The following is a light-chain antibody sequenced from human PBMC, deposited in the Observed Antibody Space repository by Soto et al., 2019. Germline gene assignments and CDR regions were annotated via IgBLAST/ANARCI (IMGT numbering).Light chain of an antibody. V-gene: IGLV2-14*01. Sequence: QSALTQPASVAGSPGQSITISCTGTSNDIATYNFVSWYQQHPGKAPKLLIYDVTNRPSGVSDRFSGSKSGSTASLTISGLQAEDEADYYCNSYTTITSFVFGPGTKVTVL. J-gene: IGLJ1*01. CDR1: SNDIATYNF. CDR3: NSYTTITSFV. CDR2: DVT.